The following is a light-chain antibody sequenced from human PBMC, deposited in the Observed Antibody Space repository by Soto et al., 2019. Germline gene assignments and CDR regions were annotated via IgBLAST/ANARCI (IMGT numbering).Light chain of an antibody. CDR3: SSYADPNNVV. Sequence: QSVLTQPPSASGSPGQSVTISCTGTSSDIGGYNFVSWYQQHPGKAPKLMIDDVNKPPSVVPDRFSGYNSGTTASLTVSGLQEEDADDYYCSSYADPNNVVFGGGTKLTVL. J-gene: IGLJ2*01. CDR2: DVN. V-gene: IGLV2-8*01. CDR1: SSDIGGYNF.